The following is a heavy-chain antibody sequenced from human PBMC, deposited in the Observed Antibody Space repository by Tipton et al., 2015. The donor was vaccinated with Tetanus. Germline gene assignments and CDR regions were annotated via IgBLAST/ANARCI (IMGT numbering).Heavy chain of an antibody. Sequence: LRLSCTVSGGSMSNNYWSWIRQPPGKGLEWIAYIFHSGSTNYSPSLKSRVATSMDTSKNQISLKLSSVTAADTAVYYCARRSYCSSSRCFDAFDLWGQGTMVTVSS. CDR1: GGSMSNNY. CDR2: IFHSGST. D-gene: IGHD2-2*01. J-gene: IGHJ3*01. CDR3: ARRSYCSSSRCFDAFDL. V-gene: IGHV4-59*01.